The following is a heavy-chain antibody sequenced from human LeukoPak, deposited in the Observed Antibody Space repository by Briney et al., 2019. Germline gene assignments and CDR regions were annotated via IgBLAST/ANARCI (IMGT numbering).Heavy chain of an antibody. CDR1: GDSVSSNTVG. V-gene: IGHV6-1*01. CDR3: ARSQHWGYDY. J-gene: IGHJ4*02. D-gene: IGHD7-27*01. CDR2: TYYRSKWFN. Sequence: SQTLSLTCAISGDSVSSNTVGWPWIRQSPSRGLEWLGRTYYRSKWFNDYGMSVKSRITITSDTSKNQFSLQLNSVTPEDTAVYYCARSQHWGYDYWGQGTLVTVSS.